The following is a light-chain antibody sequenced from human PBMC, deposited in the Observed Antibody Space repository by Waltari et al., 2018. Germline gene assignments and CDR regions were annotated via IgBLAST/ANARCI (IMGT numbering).Light chain of an antibody. CDR3: GTWDSSLSAWV. J-gene: IGLJ3*02. Sequence: QSVLTQPPSVSAAPGQKVTIPCSGSRANIEHNSVSWYHHLPGTAPKVLIYANNKRPSGIPDRFSGSKSGASATLGISGLQTGDEADYYCGTWDSSLSAWVFGGGTKLTVL. CDR1: RANIEHNS. CDR2: ANN. V-gene: IGLV1-51*01.